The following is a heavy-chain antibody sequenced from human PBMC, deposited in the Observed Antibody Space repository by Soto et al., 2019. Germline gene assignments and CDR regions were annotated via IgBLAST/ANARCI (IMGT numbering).Heavy chain of an antibody. V-gene: IGHV4-31*03. J-gene: IGHJ4*02. D-gene: IGHD1-1*01. CDR1: GDSISSGGYY. CDR3: ARWPPLEPRFDY. CDR2: IYYSGST. Sequence: QVQLQESGPGLVKPSQTLSLTCTVSGDSISSGGYYWNWIRQHPGKGLEWIGNIYYSGSTYYNPSLKRRVTISVDTSKNQFTLKLSSVTAADTAVYYCARWPPLEPRFDYWGQGTLVTVSS.